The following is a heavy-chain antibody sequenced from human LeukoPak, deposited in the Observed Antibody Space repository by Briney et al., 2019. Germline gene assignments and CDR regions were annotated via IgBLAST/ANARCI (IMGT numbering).Heavy chain of an antibody. J-gene: IGHJ5*02. CDR1: GGSFRSYA. D-gene: IGHD6-19*01. CDR3: ASVLSGIAVAGSFDP. V-gene: IGHV1-69*04. Sequence: SVKVSCKASGGSFRSYAISWVRQDPGQGLAWVGRIIPILGIANYAQKFQGRVTITADKSTSTAYMELSGLRSEDTAVYYCASVLSGIAVAGSFDPWGQGTLVTVSS. CDR2: IIPILGIA.